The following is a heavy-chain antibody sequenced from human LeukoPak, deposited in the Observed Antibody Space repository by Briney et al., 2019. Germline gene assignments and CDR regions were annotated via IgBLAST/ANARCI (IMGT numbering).Heavy chain of an antibody. V-gene: IGHV3-23*01. Sequence: GGSLRLSCAASGFTFSSYGISWVRQAPGKGLEWVSAISGSGGSTYYADSVKGRFTISRDNSKNTLYLQMNSLRAEDTAIYYCAKVWDSSSWYVPLFDYWGQGTLVTVSS. CDR3: AKVWDSSSWYVPLFDY. D-gene: IGHD6-13*01. CDR2: ISGSGGST. CDR1: GFTFSSYG. J-gene: IGHJ4*02.